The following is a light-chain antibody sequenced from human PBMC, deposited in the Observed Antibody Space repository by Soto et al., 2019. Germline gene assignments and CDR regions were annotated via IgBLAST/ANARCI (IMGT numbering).Light chain of an antibody. CDR1: SSDVGSYHL. V-gene: IGLV2-23*01. CDR3: CSYAGSSTFV. CDR2: EGS. J-gene: IGLJ1*01. Sequence: QSVLTQPASVSGSPGQSITISCTGTSSDVGSYHLVSWYQHHPGKAPKLMIYEGSKRPSGVSNRSSGSKSGNTASLTISGLQAEDEADYYCCSYAGSSTFVFGTGTKLTVL.